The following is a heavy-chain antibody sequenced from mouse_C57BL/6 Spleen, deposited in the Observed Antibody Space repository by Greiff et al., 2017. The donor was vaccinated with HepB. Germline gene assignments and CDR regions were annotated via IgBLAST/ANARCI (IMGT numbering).Heavy chain of an antibody. CDR1: GYTFTDYN. D-gene: IGHD3-1*01. Sequence: EVKLMESGPELVKPGASVKIPCKASGYTFTDYNMDWVKQSHGKSLEWIGDINPNNGGTIYNQKFKGKATLTVDKSSSTAYMELRSLASEDTAVYYCAREGYSWMDGWGQGTSVTVSS. CDR3: AREGYSWMDG. CDR2: INPNNGGT. V-gene: IGHV1-18*01. J-gene: IGHJ4*01.